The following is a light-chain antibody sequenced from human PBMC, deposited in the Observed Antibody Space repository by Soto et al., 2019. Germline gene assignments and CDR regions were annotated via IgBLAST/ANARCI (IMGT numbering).Light chain of an antibody. V-gene: IGLV1-40*01. CDR2: GNN. CDR3: QSYDSTLSARYV. J-gene: IGLJ1*01. CDR1: SSNIGADYD. Sequence: QSVLTQPPSVSGAPGQRVTISCTGSSSNIGADYDVHWYQQRPGTAPKLLIFGNNNRPSGVPDRFSGSKPGTSASLAITGLQAEDEGDYYCQSYDSTLSARYVFGTGTKGTGL.